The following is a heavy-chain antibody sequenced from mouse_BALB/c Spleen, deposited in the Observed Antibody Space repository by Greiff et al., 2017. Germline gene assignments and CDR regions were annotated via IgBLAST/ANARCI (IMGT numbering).Heavy chain of an antibody. J-gene: IGHJ4*01. V-gene: IGHV14-3*02. Sequence: VQLKQSGAELVKPGASVKLSCTASGFNIKDTYMHWVKQRPEQGLEWIGRIDPANGNTKYDPKFQGKATIPADTSSNTAYLQLSSLTSEDTAVYYCARLTVYYYAMDYWGQGTSVTVSS. CDR2: IDPANGNT. CDR3: ARLTVYYYAMDY. D-gene: IGHD4-1*01. CDR1: GFNIKDTY.